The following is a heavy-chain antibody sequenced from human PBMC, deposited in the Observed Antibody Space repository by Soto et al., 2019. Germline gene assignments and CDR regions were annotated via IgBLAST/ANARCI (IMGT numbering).Heavy chain of an antibody. D-gene: IGHD1-26*01. CDR1: GYTFTRYG. CDR2: ISAYNGNT. V-gene: IGHV1-18*01. CDR3: ARDAAVGLFDY. Sequence: QVQLVQSGAEVKKPWPSVKVSCKASGYTFTRYGITWVRQAPGQRLEWMGWISAYNGNTNYAQKLEGRVTMPADTSTSTAYMELRSLRSDDTAVYYCARDAAVGLFDYWGQGTLVTVSS. J-gene: IGHJ4*02.